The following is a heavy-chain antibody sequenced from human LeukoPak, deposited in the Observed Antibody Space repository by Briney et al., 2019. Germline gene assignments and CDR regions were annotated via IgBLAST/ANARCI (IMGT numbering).Heavy chain of an antibody. CDR1: GFTFSSYG. V-gene: IGHV3-30*02. CDR3: ARHSIPWIVGATYDY. Sequence: GGSLRLSCAASGFTFSSYGMHWVRQAPGKGLEWVAFIRYDGSNKYYADSVKGRFTISRDNSKNTLYLQMNSLRAEDTAVYYCARHSIPWIVGATYDYWGQGTLVTVSS. D-gene: IGHD1-26*01. CDR2: IRYDGSNK. J-gene: IGHJ4*02.